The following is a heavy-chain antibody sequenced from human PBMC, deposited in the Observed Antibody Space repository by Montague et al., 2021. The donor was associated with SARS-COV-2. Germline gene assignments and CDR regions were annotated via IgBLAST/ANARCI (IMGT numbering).Heavy chain of an antibody. CDR1: GFTFSYFE. V-gene: IGHV3-48*03. Sequence: SLRLSCAASGFTFSYFEMNWVRQAPGKGLEWISCISGTGTTIDYADSVKGRFTISRDNAKNSPYLQMNSLRAEDTAVYYCARDLGVTDGISDYWGQGTLVTVSS. CDR3: ARDLGVTDGISDY. CDR2: ISGTGTTI. D-gene: IGHD2-8*02. J-gene: IGHJ4*02.